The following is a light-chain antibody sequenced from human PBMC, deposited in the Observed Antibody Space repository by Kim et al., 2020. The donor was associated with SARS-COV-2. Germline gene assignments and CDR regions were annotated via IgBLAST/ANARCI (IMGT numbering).Light chain of an antibody. J-gene: IGKJ5*01. CDR3: EKNNKVPLT. Sequence: DIQMTQSPSTLSASVGDRVTITCRASQSFSSWLAWYQQKPGKVPKLLIYKTSILESGVPSRFSGRGSGTEFTLTISSLQPDDFATYFCEKNNKVPLTFGQETRLEIK. CDR1: QSFSSW. V-gene: IGKV1-5*03. CDR2: KTS.